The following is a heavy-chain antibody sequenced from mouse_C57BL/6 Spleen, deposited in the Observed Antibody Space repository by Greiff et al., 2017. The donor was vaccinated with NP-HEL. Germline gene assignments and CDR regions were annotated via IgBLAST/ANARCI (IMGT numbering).Heavy chain of an antibody. V-gene: IGHV1-61*01. CDR3: ARSGYGNHFAY. D-gene: IGHD2-1*01. Sequence: VQLQQSGAELVRPGSSVKLSCKASGYTFTSYWMDWVKQRPGQGLEWIGNIYPSDSETHYNQKFKDKATLTVDKSSSTAYMQLSSLTSEDSAVYYCARSGYGNHFAYWGQGTLVTVSA. CDR2: IYPSDSET. J-gene: IGHJ3*01. CDR1: GYTFTSYW.